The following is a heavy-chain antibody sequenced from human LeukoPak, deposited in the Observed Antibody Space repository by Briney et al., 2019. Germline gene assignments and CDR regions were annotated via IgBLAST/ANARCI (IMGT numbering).Heavy chain of an antibody. J-gene: IGHJ3*01. Sequence: GGSLRLSCAVSGFTFSNYCMSWVRQAPGKGLEWVANIKPDGSDKNYVDYVKGRFTVSRDNAKNSLYLEMNSLRGEDTAVYFCARARSVVTAYDAFDVWGPGTMVTVSS. V-gene: IGHV3-7*05. D-gene: IGHD2-21*02. CDR3: ARARSVVTAYDAFDV. CDR2: IKPDGSDK. CDR1: GFTFSNYC.